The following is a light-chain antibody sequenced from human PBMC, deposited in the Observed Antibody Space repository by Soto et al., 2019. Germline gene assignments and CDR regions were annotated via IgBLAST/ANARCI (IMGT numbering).Light chain of an antibody. CDR3: SSFAGSNNFPYV. Sequence: SVLTQPPSVSGAPGQRVAISCTGSSSNIGAHYDVHWYQQLPGKAPKLMIYEINKRPSGVPDRFSGSKSGNTASLTVSGLQAEDEADYYCSSFAGSNNFPYVFGTGTKVTVL. J-gene: IGLJ1*01. V-gene: IGLV1-40*01. CDR1: SSNIGAHYD. CDR2: EIN.